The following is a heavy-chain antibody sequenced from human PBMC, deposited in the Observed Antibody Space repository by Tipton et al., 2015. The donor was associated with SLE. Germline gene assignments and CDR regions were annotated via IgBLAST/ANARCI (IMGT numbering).Heavy chain of an antibody. CDR3: ARAPTISVAGTTDPFGMDV. CDR2: VSTDGSVT. V-gene: IGHV3-74*01. D-gene: IGHD6-19*01. CDR1: GFTFRNYW. J-gene: IGHJ6*02. Sequence: SLRLSCAASGFTFRNYWMHWVRQAPGKGLVWVSRVSTDGSVTTYADSVKGRLTISRDNAKNTLYLQMRSLRVEDTGIYYCARAPTISVAGTTDPFGMDVWGPGTRVTVSS.